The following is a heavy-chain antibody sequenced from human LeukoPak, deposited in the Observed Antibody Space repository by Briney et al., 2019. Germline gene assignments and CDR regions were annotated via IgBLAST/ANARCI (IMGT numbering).Heavy chain of an antibody. Sequence: SETLSLTCTVSGGSISSGSYYWGWIRQPPGKELEWIGSIYYSGSTYYNPSLKSRITVSLDTSKNQFSLKLSSVTAADTAVYYCARDKTFEVVNFFDCWGQGALVTVSS. V-gene: IGHV4-39*07. CDR1: GGSISSGSYY. D-gene: IGHD3-3*01. J-gene: IGHJ4*02. CDR3: ARDKTFEVVNFFDC. CDR2: IYYSGST.